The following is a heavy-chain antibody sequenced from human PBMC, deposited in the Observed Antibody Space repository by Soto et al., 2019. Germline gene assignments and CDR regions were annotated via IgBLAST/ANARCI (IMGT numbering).Heavy chain of an antibody. D-gene: IGHD2-21*02. CDR3: ARQRTTVVTQAYFEH. V-gene: IGHV4-39*01. CDR1: VESISSSSYY. J-gene: IGHJ4*02. Sequence: PXETLSLTCIFSVESISSSSYYCGWIRQPPGKGLEWIGSIYYSGRTYYNPSFKSRVTISIDTSKNQFSLKLSSVTATDTAVYYCARQRTTVVTQAYFEHWGQGALVNVSS. CDR2: IYYSGRT.